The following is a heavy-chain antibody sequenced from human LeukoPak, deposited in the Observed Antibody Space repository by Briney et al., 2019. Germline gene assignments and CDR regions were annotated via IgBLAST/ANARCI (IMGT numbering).Heavy chain of an antibody. CDR1: GYTFTSYG. J-gene: IGHJ4*02. Sequence: ASVEVSCTASGYTFTSYGISWVRQAPGQGLEGMGWISAYNGNTNYAQKLQGRVTMTTDTSTSTAYMELRSLRSDDTAVYYCARLDRYYDILTSYYLDYWGQGTLVTVSS. CDR3: ARLDRYYDILTSYYLDY. V-gene: IGHV1-18*01. D-gene: IGHD3-9*01. CDR2: ISAYNGNT.